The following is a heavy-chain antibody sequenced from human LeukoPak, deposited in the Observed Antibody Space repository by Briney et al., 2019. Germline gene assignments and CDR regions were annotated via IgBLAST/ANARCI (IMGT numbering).Heavy chain of an antibody. CDR1: GFTFSSYS. J-gene: IGHJ5*02. V-gene: IGHV3-21*01. Sequence: GGSLRLSCAASGFTFSSYSMNWVRQAPGKGLEWVSSISSSSSYIYYADSVKGRFTISRDNAKNSLYLQMNSLRAEDTAVYYCAKDGGYYDSSGYYYSWGQGTLVTVSS. D-gene: IGHD3-22*01. CDR2: ISSSSSYI. CDR3: AKDGGYYDSSGYYYS.